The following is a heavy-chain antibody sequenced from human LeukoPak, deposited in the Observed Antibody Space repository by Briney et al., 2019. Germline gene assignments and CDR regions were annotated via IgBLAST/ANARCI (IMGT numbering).Heavy chain of an antibody. J-gene: IGHJ4*02. CDR3: ARDLGDSGLY. CDR1: GFNLSYYG. CDR2: LYSGGST. D-gene: IGHD5-12*01. V-gene: IGHV3-66*01. Sequence: PGGSLRLSCAASGFNLSYYGMHWVRQTPGKGLEWVSLLYSGGSTYYADSVKGRFTISRDNSKNTLYLQMNSLRAEDTAVYYCARDLGDSGLYWGQGTLVTVSS.